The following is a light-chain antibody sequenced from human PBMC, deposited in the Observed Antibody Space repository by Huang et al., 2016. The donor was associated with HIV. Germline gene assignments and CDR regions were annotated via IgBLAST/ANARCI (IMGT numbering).Light chain of an antibody. V-gene: IGKV1-NL1*01. CDR1: QAISNS. CDR2: GAS. J-gene: IGKJ1*01. Sequence: DIQMTQSPSSLSASVGDIVSITCRASQAISNSLVWYQQQPGKAPKLLLDGASRLESGVSSRFSGSGSGTDYTLTISSLQPEDFATYYCQQYFSTPRTFGQGTKVEIK. CDR3: QQYFSTPRT.